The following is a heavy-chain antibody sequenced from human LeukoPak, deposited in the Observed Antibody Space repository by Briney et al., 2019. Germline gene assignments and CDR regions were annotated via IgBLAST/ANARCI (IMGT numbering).Heavy chain of an antibody. D-gene: IGHD2-2*02. J-gene: IGHJ4*02. Sequence: PGGSLRLSCAASGFTFSSYGMHWVRQAPGKGLEWVAFIRYDGSNKYYADSVKGRFTISRDNSKSTLYLQMNSLRAEDTAVYYCAKGCSSTSCYRALDYWGQGTLVTVSS. CDR2: IRYDGSNK. CDR1: GFTFSSYG. V-gene: IGHV3-30*02. CDR3: AKGCSSTSCYRALDY.